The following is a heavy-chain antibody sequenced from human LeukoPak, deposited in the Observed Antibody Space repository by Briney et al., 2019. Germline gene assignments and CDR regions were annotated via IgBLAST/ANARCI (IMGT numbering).Heavy chain of an antibody. V-gene: IGHV3-53*01. CDR3: ARGGGAFCGGDCHRNFDS. CDR1: GLTVSSSY. CDR2: IYSGGST. J-gene: IGHJ4*02. Sequence: GGSLRLSCAASGLTVSSSYMSWVRQAPGKGLEWVSVIYSGGSTYYADSVKGRFTISRDSSKNTLYLQMNSLRAEDTAVYYCARGGGAFCGGDCHRNFDSWGQGALVTVSS. D-gene: IGHD2-21*02.